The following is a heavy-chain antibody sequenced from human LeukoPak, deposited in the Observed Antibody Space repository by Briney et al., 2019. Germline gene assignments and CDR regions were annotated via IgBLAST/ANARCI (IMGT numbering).Heavy chain of an antibody. Sequence: SSETLSLTCTVSGGSISSGDYYWICEPQPPGKGLVWIGYIYYSGSTYYNPSVKSRVTISVDTSKNQFSLKLSSVTATDTAVYYCARATWELLHFDYWGQGTLVTVSS. D-gene: IGHD1-26*01. J-gene: IGHJ4*02. CDR2: IYYSGST. CDR1: GGSISSGDYY. CDR3: ARATWELLHFDY. V-gene: IGHV4-30-4*08.